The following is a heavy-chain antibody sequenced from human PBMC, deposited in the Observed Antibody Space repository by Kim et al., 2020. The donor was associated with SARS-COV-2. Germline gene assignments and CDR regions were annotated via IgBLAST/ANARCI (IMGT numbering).Heavy chain of an antibody. J-gene: IGHJ6*02. CDR1: GFTFSSYG. D-gene: IGHD6-19*01. CDR2: ISYDGSNK. Sequence: GGSLRLSCAASGFTFSSYGMHWVRQAPGKGLEWVAVISYDGSNKYYADSVKGRFTISRDNSKNTLYLQMNSRRAEDTAVYDCAKEEGSGYSSGWTYYSYGMDVWGQGTTVTVSS. V-gene: IGHV3-30*18. CDR3: AKEEGSGYSSGWTYYSYGMDV.